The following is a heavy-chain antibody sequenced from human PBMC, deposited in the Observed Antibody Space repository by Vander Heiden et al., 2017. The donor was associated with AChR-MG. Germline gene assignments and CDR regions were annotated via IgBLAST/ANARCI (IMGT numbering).Heavy chain of an antibody. CDR1: GFTFSSIA. CDR2: ISGSGSST. D-gene: IGHD3-22*01. V-gene: IGHV3-23*01. CDR3: AKRPSSGYYYYFDY. Sequence: EVQLLESGGGLVQPGGSLRLSCAASGFTFSSIAMGWVHQAPGKGLEWVSGISGSGSSTYYADSVKGRFTISRDNSENTLYMQMNSLRAEDTAVYYCAKRPSSGYYYYFDYWGQGTLVTVSS. J-gene: IGHJ4*02.